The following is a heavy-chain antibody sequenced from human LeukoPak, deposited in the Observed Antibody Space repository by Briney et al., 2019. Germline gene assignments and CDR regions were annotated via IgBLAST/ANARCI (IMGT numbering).Heavy chain of an antibody. CDR1: GGSFSGYY. D-gene: IGHD3-22*01. Sequence: SETLSLTCAVYGGSFSGYYWSWIRQPPGEGLEWIGEINHSGSTNYNPSLKSRVTISVDTSKNQFSLKLSSVTAADTAVYYCARGQGYYYDSSGYFSPFDYWGQGTLVTVSS. V-gene: IGHV4-34*01. CDR2: INHSGST. CDR3: ARGQGYYYDSSGYFSPFDY. J-gene: IGHJ4*02.